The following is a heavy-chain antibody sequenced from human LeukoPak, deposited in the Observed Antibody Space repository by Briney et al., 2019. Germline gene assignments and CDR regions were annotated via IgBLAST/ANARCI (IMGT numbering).Heavy chain of an antibody. V-gene: IGHV4-59*01. J-gene: IGHJ4*02. CDR3: ARGGYFDWLLPFDY. D-gene: IGHD3-9*01. CDR1: GGSISSYN. Sequence: PSETLSLTCTASGGSISSYNWSWIRQPPGKGLEWIGYIYYSGSTNYNPSLKSRVTISVGTSKNQFSLKLSSVTAADTAVYYCARGGYFDWLLPFDYWGQGTLVTVSS. CDR2: IYYSGST.